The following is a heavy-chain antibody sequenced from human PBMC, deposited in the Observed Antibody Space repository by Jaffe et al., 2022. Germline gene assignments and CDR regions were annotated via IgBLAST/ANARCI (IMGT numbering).Heavy chain of an antibody. CDR3: ARAEWLVRVFDY. CDR2: INAGNGNT. V-gene: IGHV1-3*01. D-gene: IGHD6-19*01. J-gene: IGHJ4*02. CDR1: GYTFTSYA. Sequence: QVQLVQSGAEVKKPGASVKVSCKASGYTFTSYAMHWVRQAPGQRLEWMGWINAGNGNTKYSQKFQGRVTITRDTSASTAYMELSSLRSEDTAVYYCARAEWLVRVFDYWGQGTLVTVSS.